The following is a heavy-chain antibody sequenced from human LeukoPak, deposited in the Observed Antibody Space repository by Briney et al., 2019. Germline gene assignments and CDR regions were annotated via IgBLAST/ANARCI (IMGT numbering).Heavy chain of an antibody. CDR1: GYTFTNFG. Sequence: ASVKVSCKASGYTFTNFGFNWVRQAPGQGLEWMGWISAYNGFTIYAQKFQGRVTMTEDTSTDTAYMELSSLRSEDTAVYYCATVGLLEWLFAWGQGTLVTVSS. J-gene: IGHJ4*02. V-gene: IGHV1-18*01. CDR2: ISAYNGFT. D-gene: IGHD3-3*01. CDR3: ATVGLLEWLFA.